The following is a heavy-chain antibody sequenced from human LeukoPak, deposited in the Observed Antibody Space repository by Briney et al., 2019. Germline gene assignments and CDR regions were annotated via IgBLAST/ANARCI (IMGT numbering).Heavy chain of an antibody. CDR2: IKQDGSEK. CDR1: GFTFSSYW. V-gene: IGHV3-7*04. J-gene: IGHJ4*02. Sequence: PGGSLRLSCAASGFTFSSYWMSWVRQAPGKGLEWVANIKQDGSEKYYVDSVKGRFTISRDNAKNSLYLQMNSLRAEDTAVYYCARAKGFWSGYYKYYFDNWGQGTLVTVSS. CDR3: ARAKGFWSGYYKYYFDN. D-gene: IGHD3-3*01.